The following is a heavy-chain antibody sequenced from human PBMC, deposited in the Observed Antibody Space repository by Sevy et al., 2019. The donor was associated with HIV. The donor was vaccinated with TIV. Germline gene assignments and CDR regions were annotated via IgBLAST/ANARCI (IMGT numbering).Heavy chain of an antibody. D-gene: IGHD4-4*01. J-gene: IGHJ4*02. V-gene: IGHV3-15*07. Sequence: GGSLRLSCAASGFTFSNAWMNWVHQAPGKGLEWVGRIKSKTDGGTTDYAAPVKGRFTISRDDSKNTLYLQMNSLKTEDTAVYYCTTASMTTVTTDFDYWGQGTLVTVSS. CDR1: GFTFSNAW. CDR3: TTASMTTVTTDFDY. CDR2: IKSKTDGGTT.